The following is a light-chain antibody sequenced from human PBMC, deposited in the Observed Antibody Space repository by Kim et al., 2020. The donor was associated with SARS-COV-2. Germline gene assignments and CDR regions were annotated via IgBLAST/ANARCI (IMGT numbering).Light chain of an antibody. V-gene: IGKV3-20*01. CDR1: QSASSSY. Sequence: SPGERALLSCRARQSASSSYLAWYQQNPGQAPRHLIYGASSRATGIPDRFSGSGSGTDFTLTISRLEPEDFAVYYCQQYGSSPWTFGQGTKVDIK. CDR3: QQYGSSPWT. CDR2: GAS. J-gene: IGKJ1*01.